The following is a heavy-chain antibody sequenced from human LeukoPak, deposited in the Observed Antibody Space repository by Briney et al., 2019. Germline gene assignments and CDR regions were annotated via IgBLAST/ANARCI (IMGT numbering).Heavy chain of an antibody. CDR3: ARDWEHSRDY. CDR1: GFTFSSLW. J-gene: IGHJ4*02. CDR2: INEGGSAD. Sequence: PGGSLRLSCAASGFTFSSLWMSWVRQAPGKGLEWVANINEGGSADYYADSVRGRFTISRDNAKNSLHLQMNNLRAEDTAVYYCARDWEHSRDYSGQGTLVTVSS. D-gene: IGHD3-22*01. V-gene: IGHV3-7*01.